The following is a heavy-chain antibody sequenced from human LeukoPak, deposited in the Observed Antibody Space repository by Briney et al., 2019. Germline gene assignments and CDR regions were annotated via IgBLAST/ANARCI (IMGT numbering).Heavy chain of an antibody. J-gene: IGHJ2*01. D-gene: IGHD4-17*01. CDR2: FHYSGST. CDR1: GVSISSYY. CDR3: ARDAPGTTVTGSWYFDL. Sequence: SETLSLTCTVSGVSISSYYWNWIRQPPGEGLEWVGYFHYSGSTNYNPSLKSRVSISVDTSKNQFSLKLSSVTAADTAVYYCARDAPGTTVTGSWYFDLWGRGTLVTVSS. V-gene: IGHV4-59*01.